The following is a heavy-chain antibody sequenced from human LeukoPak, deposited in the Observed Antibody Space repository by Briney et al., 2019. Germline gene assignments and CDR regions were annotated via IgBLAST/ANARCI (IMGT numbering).Heavy chain of an antibody. CDR1: GFTFSSYG. Sequence: PGRSLRLSCAASGFTFSSYGMHWVRQAPGKGLEWVAVIWYDGSNKYYADSVKGRFTISRDNSKNTLYLQMNSLRAEDTAVYYCAREPSTDSSGYYAFDIWGQGTMVTVSS. V-gene: IGHV3-33*01. CDR3: AREPSTDSSGYYAFDI. J-gene: IGHJ3*02. D-gene: IGHD3-22*01. CDR2: IWYDGSNK.